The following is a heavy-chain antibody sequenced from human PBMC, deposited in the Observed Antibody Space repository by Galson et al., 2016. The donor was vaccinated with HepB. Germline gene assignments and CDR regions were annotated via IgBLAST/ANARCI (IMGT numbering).Heavy chain of an antibody. CDR1: GGSISSDGYY. V-gene: IGHV4-31*03. Sequence: TLSLTCTVSGGSISSDGYYWTWIRQHPGKGLEWIGYIHYTGGTFYNPYLKSRVTISVDTTKNQFSLKLSSVTAADTAVYYCARDSYHYDISGYYYFDFWGQGTLVTASS. CDR2: IHYTGGT. J-gene: IGHJ4*02. CDR3: ARDSYHYDISGYYYFDF. D-gene: IGHD3-22*01.